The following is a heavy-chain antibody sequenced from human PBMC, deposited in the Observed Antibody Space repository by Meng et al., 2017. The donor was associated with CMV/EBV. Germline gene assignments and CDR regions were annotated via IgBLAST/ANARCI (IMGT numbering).Heavy chain of an antibody. CDR3: ARDDLKYSGSYSTDY. J-gene: IGHJ4*02. Sequence: ASVKVSCKASGYTFTSYGISWVRQAPGQGLEWMGWISAYNGNANYAQKLQGRVTMTTDTSTSTAHMELRSLRSDDTAVYYCARDDLKYSGSYSTDYWGQGTLVTVSS. D-gene: IGHD1-26*01. CDR2: ISAYNGNA. CDR1: GYTFTSYG. V-gene: IGHV1-18*01.